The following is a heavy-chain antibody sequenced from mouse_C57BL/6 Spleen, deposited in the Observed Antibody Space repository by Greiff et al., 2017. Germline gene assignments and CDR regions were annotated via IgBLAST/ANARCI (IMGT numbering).Heavy chain of an antibody. J-gene: IGHJ4*01. CDR1: GYTFTSYW. V-gene: IGHV1-52*01. CDR3: ARATVVATDYAMDY. Sequence: QVQLQQSGAELVRPGSSVKLSCKASGYTFTSYWMHWVKQRPIQGLEWIGNIDPSDSETHYNQKFKDKATLTVDKSSSTAYMQLSSLTSEDSAVYDCARATVVATDYAMDYWGQGTSVTVSS. CDR2: IDPSDSET. D-gene: IGHD1-1*01.